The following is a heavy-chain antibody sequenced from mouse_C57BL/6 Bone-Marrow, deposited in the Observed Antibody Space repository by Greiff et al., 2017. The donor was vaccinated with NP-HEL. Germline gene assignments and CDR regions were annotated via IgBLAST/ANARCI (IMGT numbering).Heavy chain of an antibody. J-gene: IGHJ3*01. CDR1: GYTFTDYY. V-gene: IGHV1-26*01. CDR3: ARGTTVVAPTAY. D-gene: IGHD1-1*01. Sequence: EVKLQQSGPELVKPGASVKISCKASGYTFTDYYMNWVKQSHGKSLEWIGDINPNNGGTSYNQKFKGKATLTVDKSSSTAYMELRSLTSEDSAVYYCARGTTVVAPTAYWGQGTLVTVSA. CDR2: INPNNGGT.